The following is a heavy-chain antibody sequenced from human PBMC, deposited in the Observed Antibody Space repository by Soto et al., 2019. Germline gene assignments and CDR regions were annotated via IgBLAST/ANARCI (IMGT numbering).Heavy chain of an antibody. CDR2: IYYSGST. J-gene: IGHJ4*02. D-gene: IGHD4-17*01. CDR3: ARSPEATVTAFDY. Sequence: QVQLQESGPGLVKPSQTLSLTCTVSGGSISSGGYYWSWIRQHPGKGLEWIGYIYYSGSTYYNPSRTCRVTISVDTSKNQFSLKLSSVTAADTAVYYCARSPEATVTAFDYWGQGSLVTVSS. V-gene: IGHV4-31*03. CDR1: GGSISSGGYY.